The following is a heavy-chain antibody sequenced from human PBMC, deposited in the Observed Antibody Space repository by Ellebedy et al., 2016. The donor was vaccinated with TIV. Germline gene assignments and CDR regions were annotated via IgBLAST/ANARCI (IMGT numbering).Heavy chain of an antibody. CDR3: ARVGRYFDWLYYDY. J-gene: IGHJ4*02. D-gene: IGHD3-9*01. V-gene: IGHV4-59*01. CDR2: IYYSGST. CDR1: VGSIRSYY. Sequence: MPSETLSLTCTVSVGSIRSYYWSWIRQPPGKGLEWIGYIYYSGSTNYNPSLKSRVTMSVDTSKNQFSLKLSSVTAADTAVYYCARVGRYFDWLYYDYWGQGTLVTVSS.